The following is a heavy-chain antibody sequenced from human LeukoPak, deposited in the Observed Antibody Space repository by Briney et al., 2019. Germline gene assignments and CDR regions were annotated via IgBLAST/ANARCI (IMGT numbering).Heavy chain of an antibody. V-gene: IGHV4-61*02. D-gene: IGHD6-13*01. CDR2: IYTSGGT. CDR1: GGSISSGSYY. Sequence: SQTLSLTCTVSGGSISSGSYYWSWIRQPAGKGLEWIGRIYTSGGTNYNPSLKSRVTISVDTSKNQFSLKLSSVTAADTAVYYCAREMGQQLAFYYYYYMDVWGKGTTVTVSS. CDR3: AREMGQQLAFYYYYYMDV. J-gene: IGHJ6*03.